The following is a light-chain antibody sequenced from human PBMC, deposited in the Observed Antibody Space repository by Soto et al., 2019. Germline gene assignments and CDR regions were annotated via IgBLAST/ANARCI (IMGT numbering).Light chain of an antibody. Sequence: QSALTQPPSASGSPGPSVTLSCTGTTSDVGGYNYVSWYQQHPGKAPKHMIYEVSKRPSGVPDRFSGSKSGNTASLTVSGLQAEDEADYYCSSYAGSNNPHVVFGGGTKLTVL. J-gene: IGLJ2*01. V-gene: IGLV2-8*01. CDR3: SSYAGSNNPHVV. CDR1: TSDVGGYNY. CDR2: EVS.